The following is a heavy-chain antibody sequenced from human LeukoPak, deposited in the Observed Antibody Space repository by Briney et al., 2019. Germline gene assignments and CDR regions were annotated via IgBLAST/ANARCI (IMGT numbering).Heavy chain of an antibody. D-gene: IGHD2-15*01. V-gene: IGHV3-23*01. J-gene: IGHJ5*02. CDR3: ATSQGSHAFDP. CDR2: ISGSASST. Sequence: PGGSLRLSCAASGFIFSSYAMAWVRQAPGKGLEWVSGISGSASSTDYADSVKGRFTISRDNSKNTLYLQMNSLRAEDTAVYYCATSQGSHAFDPWGQGTLVTVSS. CDR1: GFIFSSYA.